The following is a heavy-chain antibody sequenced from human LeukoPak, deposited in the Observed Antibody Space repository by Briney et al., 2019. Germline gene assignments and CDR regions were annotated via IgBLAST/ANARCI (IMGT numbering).Heavy chain of an antibody. CDR2: ISPYNGDT. CDR3: ARGGVYCRSGSCPNNWFDP. J-gene: IGHJ5*02. CDR1: GYTFNNYG. D-gene: IGHD2-15*01. Sequence: ASVKVSCKASGYTFNNYGVTWVRQAPGQGLEWMGWISPYNGDTNYAHNLQGRVTMTTDTSTNTAYMELRSLRSDDTAVYYCARGGVYCRSGSCPNNWFDPWGQGTLVTVSS. V-gene: IGHV1-18*01.